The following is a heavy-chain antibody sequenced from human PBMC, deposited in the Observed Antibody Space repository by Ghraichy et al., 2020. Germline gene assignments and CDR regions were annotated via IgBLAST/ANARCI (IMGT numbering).Heavy chain of an antibody. V-gene: IGHV4-59*01. Sequence: SETLSLTCTVSGGSISSYYWSWIRQPPGKGLEWIGYIYYSGSTNYNPSLKSRVTISVDTSKNQFSLKLSSVTAADTAVYYCARGSGYCSGGSCYYYYGMDVWGQGTTVTVSS. D-gene: IGHD2-15*01. CDR2: IYYSGST. CDR3: ARGSGYCSGGSCYYYYGMDV. J-gene: IGHJ6*02. CDR1: GGSISSYY.